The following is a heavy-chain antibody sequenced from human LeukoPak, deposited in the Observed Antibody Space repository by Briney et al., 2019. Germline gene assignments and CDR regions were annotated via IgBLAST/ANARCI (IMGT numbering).Heavy chain of an antibody. Sequence: GGSLRLSCAASGFTVSTNYMNWVRQAPGKGLEWVAVIDLGDNTYNADAVKGRFTISRDHSKNTLYLQMNSLRAEDTAMYYCARDATYDYGDYDGAFDIWGQGTMVTVAS. J-gene: IGHJ3*02. CDR3: ARDATYDYGDYDGAFDI. D-gene: IGHD4/OR15-4a*01. CDR1: GFTVSTNY. CDR2: IDLGDNT. V-gene: IGHV3-53*01.